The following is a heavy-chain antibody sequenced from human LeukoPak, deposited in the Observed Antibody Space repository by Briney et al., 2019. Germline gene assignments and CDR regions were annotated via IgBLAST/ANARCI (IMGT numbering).Heavy chain of an antibody. CDR2: ISSSSSSI. J-gene: IGHJ4*02. CDR1: GFTFNSYS. Sequence: GRSLRLSCAASGFTFNSYSMNWVRHAPGKGLEWVSSISSSSSSIYYADSVKGRFTISRDNAKNSLYLQMNSLRAEDTAVYYCARASGDIVETATMGSYWGQGTLVTVSS. D-gene: IGHD5-18*01. CDR3: ARASGDIVETATMGSY. V-gene: IGHV3-21*01.